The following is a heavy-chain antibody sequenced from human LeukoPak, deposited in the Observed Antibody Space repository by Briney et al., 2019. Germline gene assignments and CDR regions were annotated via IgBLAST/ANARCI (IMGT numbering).Heavy chain of an antibody. CDR1: GYSFTSYW. Sequence: GESLRISCKGSGYSFTSYWISRVRQMPGKGLEWMGRIDPSDSYTNYSPSFQGHVTISADKSISTAYLQWSSLKASDTAMYYCAGHVYYYGSGSGFGIDYWGQGTLVTVSS. CDR2: IDPSDSYT. J-gene: IGHJ4*02. CDR3: AGHVYYYGSGSGFGIDY. V-gene: IGHV5-10-1*01. D-gene: IGHD3-10*01.